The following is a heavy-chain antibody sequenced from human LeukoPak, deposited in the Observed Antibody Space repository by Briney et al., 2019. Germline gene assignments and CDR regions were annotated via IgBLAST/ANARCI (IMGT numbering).Heavy chain of an antibody. D-gene: IGHD2-2*01. V-gene: IGHV1-18*01. CDR3: ARAEPIVVVPAYADY. CDR1: GYTFTSYG. Sequence: ASVKVSCKASGYTFTSYGISWVRQAPGQGLEWMGWISAYNGNTNYAQKLQGRVTMTTDTSTSTAYMELRSLRSDDTAVYYCARAEPIVVVPAYADYWGQGTLVTVSS. J-gene: IGHJ4*02. CDR2: ISAYNGNT.